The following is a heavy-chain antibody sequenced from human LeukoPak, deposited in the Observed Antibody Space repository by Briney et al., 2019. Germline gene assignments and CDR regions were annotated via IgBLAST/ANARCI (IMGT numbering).Heavy chain of an antibody. Sequence: GGSLRLSCATSGFTFSNAWMNWVRQAPGKGLEWVGRIRSNSGGGTIDYAAPVKGRFALSRDDSKNTLYLQMNSLQTEDTAVYYCATDFYDTTWGQGTLVTVSS. V-gene: IGHV3-15*07. CDR1: GFTFSNAW. CDR2: IRSNSGGGTI. J-gene: IGHJ5*02. CDR3: ATDFYDTT. D-gene: IGHD3-22*01.